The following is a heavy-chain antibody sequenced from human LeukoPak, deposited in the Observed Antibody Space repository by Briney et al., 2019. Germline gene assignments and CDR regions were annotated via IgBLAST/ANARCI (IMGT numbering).Heavy chain of an antibody. D-gene: IGHD3-10*01. Sequence: SETLSLTCAVYGGSFSGYYWSWIRQPPGKGLEWIGEINHSGSTNYNPSLKSRVTISVDTSKNQFSLKLSSVTAADTAVYYCARTYYYGSGSYQNDYWGQGTLVTVSS. CDR2: INHSGST. CDR1: GGSFSGYY. CDR3: ARTYYYGSGSYQNDY. V-gene: IGHV4-34*01. J-gene: IGHJ4*02.